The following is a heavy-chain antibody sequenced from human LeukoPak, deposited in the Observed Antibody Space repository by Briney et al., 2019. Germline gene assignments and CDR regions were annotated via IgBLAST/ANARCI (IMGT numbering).Heavy chain of an antibody. CDR1: GFTFSSYG. Sequence: GGSLRLSCAASGFTFSSYGMHWVRQAPGKGLEWVAVISYDGSNKYYADSVKGRFTISRDNSKNTLYLQMNSLRAEDTAVYYCVTDTSMGGLFDYWGQGTLVTVSS. CDR2: ISYDGSNK. J-gene: IGHJ4*02. V-gene: IGHV3-30*03. D-gene: IGHD5-18*01. CDR3: VTDTSMGGLFDY.